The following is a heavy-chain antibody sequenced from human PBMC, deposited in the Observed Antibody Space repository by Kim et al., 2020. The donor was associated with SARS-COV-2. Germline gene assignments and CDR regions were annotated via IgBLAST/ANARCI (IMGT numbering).Heavy chain of an antibody. Sequence: GGSLRLSCAASGFTFSSYGMNWVRQAPGKGLEWVSSISNSSSYIYYADSVKGRFTISRDNAKNSLYLQMNSLRAEDTAVYYCARDERGYRSSTSCYRMDFYYYYGMDVWGQGTTVTVS. D-gene: IGHD2-2*01. CDR3: ARDERGYRSSTSCYRMDFYYYYGMDV. V-gene: IGHV3-21*01. J-gene: IGHJ6*02. CDR2: ISNSSSYI. CDR1: GFTFSSYG.